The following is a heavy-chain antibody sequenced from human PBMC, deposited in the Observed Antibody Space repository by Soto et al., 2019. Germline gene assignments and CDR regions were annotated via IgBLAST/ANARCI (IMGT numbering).Heavy chain of an antibody. V-gene: IGHV4-4*02. CDR1: GGPISSSNW. CDR2: IYHSGST. J-gene: IGHJ6*02. Sequence: QVQLQESGPGLVKPSGTLSLTCAVSGGPISSSNWWSWVRQPPGKGLEWIGEIYHSGSTNYNPSRRSRVTITEDKSKNQFSLKLSSVTAADTAVYYCARFMSRAHGHGMDVWGQGTTVTVSS. CDR3: ARFMSRAHGHGMDV.